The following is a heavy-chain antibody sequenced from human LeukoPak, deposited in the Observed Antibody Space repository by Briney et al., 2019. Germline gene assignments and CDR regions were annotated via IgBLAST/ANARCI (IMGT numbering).Heavy chain of an antibody. CDR2: FYYGGSTSYIPPL. D-gene: IGHD3-22*01. CDR1: GDSMRGYY. CDR3: ARGLDYYDTSALYI. J-gene: IGHJ3*02. V-gene: IGHV4-59*01. Sequence: PSETLSLTCTVSVSGDSMRGYYWSWIRQPPGKGLEWIGYFYYGGSTSYIPPLNYNPSLKSRLSISLDTSKNQFSLLLTSVTAADTAVYYCARGLDYYDTSALYIWGQGTLATVSS.